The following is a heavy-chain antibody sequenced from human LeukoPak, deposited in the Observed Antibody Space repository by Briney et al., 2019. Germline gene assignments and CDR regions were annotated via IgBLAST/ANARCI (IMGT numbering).Heavy chain of an antibody. D-gene: IGHD5-12*01. CDR3: ASNSGYGSSFDYFDY. V-gene: IGHV4-59*11. CDR2: IYYSGST. Sequence: PSETLSLTCSITGGSISSHYWSWLRQPQGKGLEWIGYIYYSGSTNYNPSLKSRVTISVDTSKNQFSLKLSSVTAADKAVYYCASNSGYGSSFDYFDYWGQGTQVTVSS. CDR1: GGSISSHY. J-gene: IGHJ4*02.